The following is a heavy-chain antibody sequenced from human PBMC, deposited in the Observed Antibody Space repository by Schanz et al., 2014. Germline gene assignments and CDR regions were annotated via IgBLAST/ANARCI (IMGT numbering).Heavy chain of an antibody. CDR2: INSDGSTT. CDR3: ARDMTIAPA. CDR1: GFTFTDHA. J-gene: IGHJ5*02. V-gene: IGHV3-74*01. Sequence: EVQLLASGGGLVQPGGSLRLTCLTSGFTFTDHAMSWVRQAPGKGLVWVSRINSDGSTTIYADSVKGRFTISRDNAKNPLYLQMNSLRAEDTAMFYCARDMTIAPAWGQGTLVTVSS. D-gene: IGHD6-13*01.